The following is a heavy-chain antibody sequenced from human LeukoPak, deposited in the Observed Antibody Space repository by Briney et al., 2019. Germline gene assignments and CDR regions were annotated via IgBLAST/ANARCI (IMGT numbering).Heavy chain of an antibody. CDR3: ASRGYCSSTSCRAGWYFDL. D-gene: IGHD2-2*01. CDR1: GGTFSSYA. CDR2: IIPIFGTA. Sequence: SVKVSCKASGGTFSSYAISWVRQAPGQGLEWMGRIIPIFGTANYAQKFQGRVTVTTDESTSTAYMELSSLRSEDTAVYYCASRGYCSSTSCRAGWYFDLWGRGTLVTVSS. V-gene: IGHV1-69*05. J-gene: IGHJ2*01.